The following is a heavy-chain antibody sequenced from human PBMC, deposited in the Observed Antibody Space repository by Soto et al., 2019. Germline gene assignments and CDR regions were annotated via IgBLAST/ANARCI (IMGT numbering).Heavy chain of an antibody. CDR1: GFTVSSNY. CDR3: ARDVRGSYYYYGMDV. D-gene: IGHD3-16*01. Sequence: GGSLRLSCAASGFTVSSNYMSWVRQAPGKGLEWVSVIYSDGSTYYADSVKGRFTISRHNSKNTLYLQMNSLRAEDTAVYYCARDVRGSYYYYGMDVWGQGTTVTVSS. J-gene: IGHJ6*02. V-gene: IGHV3-53*04. CDR2: IYSDGST.